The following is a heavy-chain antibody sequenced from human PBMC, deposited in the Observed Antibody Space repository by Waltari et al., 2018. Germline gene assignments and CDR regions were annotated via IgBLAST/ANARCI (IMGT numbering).Heavy chain of an antibody. D-gene: IGHD2-8*01. V-gene: IGHV4-38-2*01. CDR1: GYSISSGYY. CDR3: ARRPIVLNYCFDY. Sequence: QVQLQESGPGLVKPSETLSLTCAVSGYSISSGYYWGWIRQPPGKGLEWIGSIYHSGSTYYNPSLKSRVTISVDTSKNQFSLKLSSVTAADTAVYYCARRPIVLNYCFDYWGQGTLVTVSS. J-gene: IGHJ4*02. CDR2: IYHSGST.